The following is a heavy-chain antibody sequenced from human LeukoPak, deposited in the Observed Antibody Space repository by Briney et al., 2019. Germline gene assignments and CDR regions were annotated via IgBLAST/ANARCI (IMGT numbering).Heavy chain of an antibody. CDR2: ISYDGSNK. V-gene: IGHV3-30-3*01. CDR3: ARDARQLVGQAGWFDP. Sequence: GGSLRLSCAASGFTFSSYAMHWVRQAPGKGLEWVAVISYDGSNKYYADSVKGRFTISRDNSKNTLYLQMNSLRAEDTAVYYCARDARQLVGQAGWFDPWGQGTLVTVSS. CDR1: GFTFSSYA. D-gene: IGHD6-6*01. J-gene: IGHJ5*02.